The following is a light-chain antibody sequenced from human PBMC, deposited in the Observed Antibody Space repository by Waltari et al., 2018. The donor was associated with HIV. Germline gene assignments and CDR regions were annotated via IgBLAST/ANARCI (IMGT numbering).Light chain of an antibody. V-gene: IGLV2-14*01. J-gene: IGLJ1*01. CDR2: EVS. CDR3: SSYTSSTTYV. Sequence: QSALTQPASVSGSPGQSITISCTGTSSDVGGYKYVSWYQQHPGIAPKLMIYEVSNRPSGVSNRFSGSKSGNTASLTISGLQAGDEADYYCSSYTSSTTYVFGAGTKVTVL. CDR1: SSDVGGYKY.